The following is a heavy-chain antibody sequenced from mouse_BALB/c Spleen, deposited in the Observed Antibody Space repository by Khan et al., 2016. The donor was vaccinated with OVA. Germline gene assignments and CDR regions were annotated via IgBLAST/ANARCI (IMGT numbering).Heavy chain of an antibody. CDR1: GFTFSAYG. D-gene: IGHD4-1*01. V-gene: IGHV5-6*01. Sequence: EVELVESRGDLVRPGGSLKLSCAASGFTFSAYGMSWVHQSPDKRLEWVATISSDGYYTYYPDNLKGRFTISRDNAKSTLYLQIRSLKSEDTAMYYCASHLTGSFAYWGQGTLVTVSA. J-gene: IGHJ3*01. CDR2: ISSDGYYT. CDR3: ASHLTGSFAY.